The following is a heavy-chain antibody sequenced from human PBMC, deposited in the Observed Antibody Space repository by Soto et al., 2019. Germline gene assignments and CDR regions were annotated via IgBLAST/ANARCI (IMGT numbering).Heavy chain of an antibody. V-gene: IGHV5-51*01. CDR3: ARLPSFITSADYYYYYMYV. J-gene: IGHJ6*03. Sequence: PGESLKISCKGSGYSFTSYWIGWVRQMPGKGLEWMGIIYPGDSDTRYSPSFQGQVTISADKSISTAYLQWSSLKASDTAMYYCARLPSFITSADYYYYYMYVRGKGTTVTVSS. CDR1: GYSFTSYW. D-gene: IGHD3-16*01. CDR2: IYPGDSDT.